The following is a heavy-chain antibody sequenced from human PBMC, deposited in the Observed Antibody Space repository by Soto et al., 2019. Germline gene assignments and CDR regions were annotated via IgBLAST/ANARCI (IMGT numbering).Heavy chain of an antibody. CDR1: GFTFSNYG. J-gene: IGHJ5*02. V-gene: IGHV3-30*18. CDR2: ISYDGSNK. Sequence: QVQLVESGGGVVQPGRSLRLSCAASGFTFSNYGMHWVRQAPGKGLERVAVISYDGSNKYYADSVRGRFSISRDNSKNTLSLQMNSLRPDDTAVYYCAKGGENGQWLVLLIIPGQTTSSTPWGQGTLVTVSS. CDR3: AKGGENGQWLVLLIIPGQTTSSTP. D-gene: IGHD6-19*01.